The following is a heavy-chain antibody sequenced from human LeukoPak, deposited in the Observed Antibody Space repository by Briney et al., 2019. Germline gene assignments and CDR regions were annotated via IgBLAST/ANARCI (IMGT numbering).Heavy chain of an antibody. CDR2: ISYSSCTI. D-gene: IGHD4-17*01. Sequence: PGGSLRLFCAASGFTFRSYGKTWVRQAPGKGLEWVSYISYSSCTILYADSVKGQFTISRDNSKNTLYLQMNSLRAEDTAVYYCAKTGLTDLATGTSWFAYWGQGTLVTVSS. CDR1: GFTFRSYG. CDR3: AKTGLTDLATGTSWFAY. V-gene: IGHV3-48*01. J-gene: IGHJ4*02.